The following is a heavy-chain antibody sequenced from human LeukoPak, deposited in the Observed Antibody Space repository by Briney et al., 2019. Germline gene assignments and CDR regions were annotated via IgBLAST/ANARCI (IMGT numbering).Heavy chain of an antibody. D-gene: IGHD5-18*01. Sequence: ASVKVSCKASGYTFTSYGISWVRQAPRQGLEWMGWISAYNGNTNYAQKLQGRVTMTTGTSTSTAYMELRSLRSDDTAVYYCARTKLKGVTDAFDIWGQGTMVTVSS. J-gene: IGHJ3*02. CDR1: GYTFTSYG. CDR3: ARTKLKGVTDAFDI. V-gene: IGHV1-18*01. CDR2: ISAYNGNT.